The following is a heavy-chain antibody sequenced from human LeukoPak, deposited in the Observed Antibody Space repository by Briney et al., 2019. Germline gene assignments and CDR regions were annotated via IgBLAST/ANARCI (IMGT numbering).Heavy chain of an antibody. D-gene: IGHD2-2*01. CDR1: GYTFTNYY. CDR2: INPSGGST. V-gene: IGHV1-46*01. Sequence: ASVKVSCKASGYTFTNYYIHWVRQAPGQGFEWMGIINPSGGSTTYAQKFQGRVTMTRDTSTSAVYMEVSSLRSDDTAVYYCARDFCSTSCLDYWGQGTLVTVSS. CDR3: ARDFCSTSCLDY. J-gene: IGHJ4*02.